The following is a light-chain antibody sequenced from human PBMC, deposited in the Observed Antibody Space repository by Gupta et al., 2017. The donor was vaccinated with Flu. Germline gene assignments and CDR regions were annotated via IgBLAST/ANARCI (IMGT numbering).Light chain of an antibody. CDR1: ALPNQY. CDR3: QSADSRSAYYV. V-gene: IGLV3-25*03. Sequence: SYQLTQPPPMSESQGPTARTTSPGDALPNQYAYWYQQKPGQAPLLLIYKDTERPSGIPERFSGSNSGTTVTLTISGVQAEDEADYYCQSADSRSAYYVFGTGSKVTVL. J-gene: IGLJ1*01. CDR2: KDT.